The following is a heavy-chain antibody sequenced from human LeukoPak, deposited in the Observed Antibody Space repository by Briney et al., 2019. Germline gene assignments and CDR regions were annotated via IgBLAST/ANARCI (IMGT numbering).Heavy chain of an antibody. D-gene: IGHD6-6*01. J-gene: IGHJ3*02. V-gene: IGHV4-34*01. CDR3: ASGLGDAFDI. Sequence: NASETLSLTCAVYGGSFSGYYWSWIRQPPGKGLEWIGEINHSGSTNYNPSLKSRVTISVDTSKNQFSLKLSSVTAADTAVYYCASGLGDAFDIWGQGTIVTVSS. CDR1: GGSFSGYY. CDR2: INHSGST.